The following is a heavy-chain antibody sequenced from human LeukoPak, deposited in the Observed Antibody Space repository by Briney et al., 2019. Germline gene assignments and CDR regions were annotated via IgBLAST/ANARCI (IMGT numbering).Heavy chain of an antibody. CDR1: GFTFSSYA. CDR2: ISYDGSNK. CDR3: ARDPGSGRERYYFDY. V-gene: IGHV3-30*07. Sequence: PGGSLRLSCAASGFTFSSYAMHWVRQAPGKGLEWVAVISYDGSNKYYADSVKGRFTISRDNSKNTLYLQMNGLRAEDTAVYYCARDPGSGRERYYFDYWGQGTLVTVSS. J-gene: IGHJ4*02. D-gene: IGHD1-26*01.